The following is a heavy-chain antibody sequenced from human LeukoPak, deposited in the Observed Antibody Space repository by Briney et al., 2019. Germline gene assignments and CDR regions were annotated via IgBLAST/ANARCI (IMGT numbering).Heavy chain of an antibody. CDR2: IIPIFGTA. CDR3: AKAEPYYYDSSGYYEYYYGMDV. D-gene: IGHD3-22*01. V-gene: IGHV1-69*01. Sequence: ASVKVSCKASGGTFSSYAISWVRQAPGQGLEWMGGIIPIFGTANYAQKFQGRVTITADESTSTAYMELSSLRSEDTVVYYCAKAEPYYYDSSGYYEYYYGMDVWGQGTTVTVSS. CDR1: GGTFSSYA. J-gene: IGHJ6*02.